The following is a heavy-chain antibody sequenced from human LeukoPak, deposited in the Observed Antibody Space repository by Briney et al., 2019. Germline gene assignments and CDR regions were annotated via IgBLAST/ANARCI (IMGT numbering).Heavy chain of an antibody. CDR2: ISGSGGST. J-gene: IGHJ3*02. CDR3: AKDRSGYYLRGATVDAFDI. Sequence: GGSLRLPCAASGFTFSSYAMSWVRQAPGKGLEWVSAISGSGGSTYYADSVKGRFTISRDNSKNTLYLQMNSLRAEDTAVYYCAKDRSGYYLRGATVDAFDIWGQGTMVTVSS. CDR1: GFTFSSYA. D-gene: IGHD3-22*01. V-gene: IGHV3-23*01.